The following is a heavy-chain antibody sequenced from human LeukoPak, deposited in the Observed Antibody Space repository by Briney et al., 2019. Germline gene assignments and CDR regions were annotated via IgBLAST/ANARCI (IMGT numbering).Heavy chain of an antibody. V-gene: IGHV4-59*11. CDR2: IYYSGST. CDR3: ARVGNWFDP. Sequence: SETLSLTCSVFGGSISSHYWSWIRQPPGKGLEWIGYIYYSGSTNYNPSLKSRVTISVDTSKNHFSLTLSSVTAADTAVYYCARVGNWFDPWGQGTLVTVSS. J-gene: IGHJ5*02. CDR1: GGSISSHY.